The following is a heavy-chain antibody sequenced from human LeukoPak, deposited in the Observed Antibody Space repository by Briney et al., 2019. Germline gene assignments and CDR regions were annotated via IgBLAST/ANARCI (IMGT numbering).Heavy chain of an antibody. Sequence: GASVKVSCKASGYTFTSYYMHWERQAPGQGLEWMGIINPSGGSTSYAQKFQGRVTMTRDTSTSTVYMELSSLRSEDTAVYYCARGPPPHSGGKYFPFDYWGQGTLVTVSS. CDR3: ARGPPPHSGGKYFPFDY. CDR2: INPSGGST. V-gene: IGHV1-46*01. D-gene: IGHD2-15*01. CDR1: GYTFTSYY. J-gene: IGHJ4*02.